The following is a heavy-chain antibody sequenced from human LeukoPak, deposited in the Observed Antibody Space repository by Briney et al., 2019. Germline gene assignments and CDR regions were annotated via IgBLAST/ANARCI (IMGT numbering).Heavy chain of an antibody. V-gene: IGHV3-74*01. J-gene: IGHJ6*02. CDR3: ARVGVLRYFDWLLSVYGMDV. CDR1: GFTFSSYW. Sequence: GGSLRLSCAASGFTFSSYWMHWVRQAPGKGLVWVSRINSDGSGTSYADSVKGRFTISRDNAKNTLYLQMNSLRAEDTAVYYCARVGVLRYFDWLLSVYGMDVWGQGTTVTVSS. D-gene: IGHD3-9*01. CDR2: INSDGSGT.